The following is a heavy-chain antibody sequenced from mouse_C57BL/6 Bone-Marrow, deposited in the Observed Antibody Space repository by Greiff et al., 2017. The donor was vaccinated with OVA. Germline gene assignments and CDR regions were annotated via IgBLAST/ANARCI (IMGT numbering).Heavy chain of an antibody. CDR3: ARKGGLRAATGNYFDY. D-gene: IGHD2-4*01. CDR2: IYPGSGST. J-gene: IGHJ2*01. CDR1: GYTFTSYW. Sequence: QVQLQQPGAELVKPGASVKMSCKASGYTFTSYWITWVKQRPGQGLEWIGDIYPGSGSTNYNEKFKSKATLTVDTSFSTAYRQLSSLTSEDSAVYYCARKGGLRAATGNYFDYWGQGTTLTVSS. V-gene: IGHV1-55*01.